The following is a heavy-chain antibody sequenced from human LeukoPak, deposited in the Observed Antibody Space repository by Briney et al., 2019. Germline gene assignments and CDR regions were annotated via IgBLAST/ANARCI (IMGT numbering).Heavy chain of an antibody. CDR1: GFIFSSYG. D-gene: IGHD3-22*01. Sequence: PEGSLRLSCAATGFIFSSYGMHWVRQPPGKGLEWVAFIRSDGSDKYYAASVKGRFTISRDNSKNTLYLQMNSLRAEDTAVYYCAKHDSSSDFWGQGILVTVSS. CDR3: AKHDSSSDF. V-gene: IGHV3-30*02. J-gene: IGHJ4*02. CDR2: IRSDGSDK.